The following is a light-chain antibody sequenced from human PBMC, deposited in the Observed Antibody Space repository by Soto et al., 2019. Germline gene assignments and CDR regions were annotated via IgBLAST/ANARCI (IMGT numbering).Light chain of an antibody. V-gene: IGKV1-39*01. CDR1: QSISSF. CDR2: AAS. Sequence: DSHMTQSPSSLSASVGDRVTITCRASQSISSFLNWYQQRPGKAPNLLIYAASTLRYGVPSRFRGSESGTEFTLTISSLQPEDFATYYCQQSYSTPLPFGGGTKVDIK. CDR3: QQSYSTPLP. J-gene: IGKJ4*01.